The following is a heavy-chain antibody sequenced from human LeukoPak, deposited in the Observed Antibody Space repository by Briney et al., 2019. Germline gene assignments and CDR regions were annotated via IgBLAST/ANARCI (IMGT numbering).Heavy chain of an antibody. Sequence: PSQTLSLTCTVSGGSISSGGYYWSWIRQHPGKGLEWIGYIYYSGSTYYNPSLKSRVTISVDTSKNQFSLKLSSVTAADTAVYYCARRPYIVGATGAFDIWGQGTMATVSS. V-gene: IGHV4-31*03. CDR2: IYYSGST. D-gene: IGHD1-26*01. CDR3: ARRPYIVGATGAFDI. J-gene: IGHJ3*02. CDR1: GGSISSGGYY.